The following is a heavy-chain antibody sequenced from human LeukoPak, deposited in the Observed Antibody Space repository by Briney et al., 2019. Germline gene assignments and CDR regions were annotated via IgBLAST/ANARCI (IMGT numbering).Heavy chain of an antibody. J-gene: IGHJ4*02. CDR2: ISTNSANT. Sequence: GGSLRLSCAASGFTFSTYGMNWVRQAPGKGLEWVSTISTNSANTYYTDSVKGRFTISRDNSKDTLFMQMNSLRAEDTAVYYCAKGQSTIATRSFDSWGQGALVTVSS. CDR3: AKGQSTIATRSFDS. D-gene: IGHD6-6*01. CDR1: GFTFSTYG. V-gene: IGHV3-23*01.